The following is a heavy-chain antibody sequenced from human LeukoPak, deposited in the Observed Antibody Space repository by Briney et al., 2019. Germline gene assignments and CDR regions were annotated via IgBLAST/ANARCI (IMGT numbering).Heavy chain of an antibody. D-gene: IGHD3-16*01. CDR3: ARDIVVWGELGGGIDY. Sequence: GGSLRLSCAASGFTFSSYAMHWVRQAPGKGLEGVAVISYDGSNKYYADSVKGRFTISRDNSKNTLYLQMNSLRAEDTAVYYCARDIVVWGELGGGIDYWGQGTLVTVSS. CDR2: ISYDGSNK. V-gene: IGHV3-30-3*01. J-gene: IGHJ4*02. CDR1: GFTFSSYA.